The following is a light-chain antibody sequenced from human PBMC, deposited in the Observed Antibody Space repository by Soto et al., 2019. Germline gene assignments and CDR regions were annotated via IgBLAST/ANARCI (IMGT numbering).Light chain of an antibody. CDR2: EAS. CDR1: QSISSW. CDR3: QQYNSYSPRT. V-gene: IGKV1-5*03. Sequence: DIQMIQSPSTLSASVGDRVTITCRASQSISSWLAWYQQKPGKAPKLLIYEASSLESGVPSRFSGSRSGTEFTLTISSLQPDDFATYYCQQYNSYSPRTFGQGTKVEIK. J-gene: IGKJ1*01.